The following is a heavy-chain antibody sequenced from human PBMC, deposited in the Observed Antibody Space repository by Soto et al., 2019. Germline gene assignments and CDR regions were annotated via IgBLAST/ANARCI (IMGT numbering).Heavy chain of an antibody. CDR2: IYFSGTT. CDR3: AIHTRKFDR. Sequence: PSETLSLTYTVSGASISSSPFYWGLIRQPPGKGLEWIGSIYFSGTTYTNPSFKSRVILSVDTSKNQFSLKLTSVTAADTAMYYCAIHTRKFDRWGQGTLVTVS. CDR1: GASISSSPFY. V-gene: IGHV4-39*01. J-gene: IGHJ4*02.